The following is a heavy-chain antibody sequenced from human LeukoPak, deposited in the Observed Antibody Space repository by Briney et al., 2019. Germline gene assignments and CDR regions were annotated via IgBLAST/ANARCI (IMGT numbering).Heavy chain of an antibody. CDR3: ARDLWHYYDSSGSPGAFDI. V-gene: IGHV3-30-3*01. Sequence: SGGSLRLSCAASGFIVSSKDMSWVRQAPGKGLEWVAVISYDGSNKYYADSVKGRFTISRDNSKNTLYLQMNSLRAEDTAVYYCARDLWHYYDSSGSPGAFDIWGQGTMVTVSS. CDR2: ISYDGSNK. CDR1: GFIVSSKD. D-gene: IGHD3-22*01. J-gene: IGHJ3*02.